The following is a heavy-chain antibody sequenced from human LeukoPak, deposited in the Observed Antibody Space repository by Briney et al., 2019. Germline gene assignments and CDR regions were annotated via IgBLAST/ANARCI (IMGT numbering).Heavy chain of an antibody. CDR1: GFTVSSNY. V-gene: IGHV3-66*01. J-gene: IGHJ4*02. CDR2: IYSGGST. D-gene: IGHD3-10*01. Sequence: GGSLRLSCAASGFTVSSNYMSWVRQAPGKGLEWVSVIYSGGSTYYADSVKGRFTISRDNSKNTLYLQMNSLRAEDTAVYYCARDSYYGSGSPDYWGQGTLVTVSS. CDR3: ARDSYYGSGSPDY.